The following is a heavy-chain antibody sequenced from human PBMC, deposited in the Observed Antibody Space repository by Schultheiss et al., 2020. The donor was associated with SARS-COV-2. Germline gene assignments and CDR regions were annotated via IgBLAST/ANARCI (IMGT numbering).Heavy chain of an antibody. V-gene: IGHV3-30*03. CDR1: GFTLSNYA. Sequence: GGSLRLSCAASGFTLSNYALTWVRQAPGKGLEWVAVISYDGSNEYYADSVKGRFTISRDNAKNTLYLQMNSLRAGDTAVYYCARGNSGYDWGSGFDLWGRGTLVTVSS. CDR2: ISYDGSNE. CDR3: ARGNSGYDWGSGFDL. J-gene: IGHJ2*01. D-gene: IGHD5-12*01.